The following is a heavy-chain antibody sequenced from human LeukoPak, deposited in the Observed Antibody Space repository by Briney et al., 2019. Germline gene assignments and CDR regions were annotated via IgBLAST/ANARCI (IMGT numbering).Heavy chain of an antibody. D-gene: IGHD3-10*01. CDR3: ARGGKNLYYYGSGSLDY. CDR2: IYYSGNS. V-gene: IGHV4-39*07. Sequence: SETLSLTCTVSGGSISSSGCYWGWIRQPPGKGLEWIGSIYYSGNSYYNPSLKSRVTILVDTSKNQFSLKLSSVTAADTAVYYCARGGKNLYYYGSGSLDYWGQGTLVTVSS. J-gene: IGHJ4*02. CDR1: GGSISSSGCY.